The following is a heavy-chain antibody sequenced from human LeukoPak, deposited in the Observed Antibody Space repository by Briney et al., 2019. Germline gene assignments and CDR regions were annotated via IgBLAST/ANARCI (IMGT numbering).Heavy chain of an antibody. Sequence: GGSLRLSCAASGFTFSDYYMSWIRQAPGKGLEWVSYISSSSSYTNYADSVQGRFTISRDNSKSTLCLQMNSLRAEDTAVYYCAKQLGYCSDGSCYFPYWGQGTLVTVSS. D-gene: IGHD2-15*01. CDR3: AKQLGYCSDGSCYFPY. CDR2: ISSSSSYT. J-gene: IGHJ4*02. V-gene: IGHV3-11*03. CDR1: GFTFSDYY.